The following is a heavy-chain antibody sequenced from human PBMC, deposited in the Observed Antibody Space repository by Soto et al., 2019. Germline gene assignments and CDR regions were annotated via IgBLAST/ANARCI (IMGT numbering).Heavy chain of an antibody. CDR3: ARYIAASGTYYLAF. CDR2: IYYNGTT. D-gene: IGHD6-13*01. V-gene: IGHV4-30-4*01. CDR1: GGSISSGDYY. J-gene: IGHJ4*02. Sequence: SETLSLTCTVSGGSISSGDYYWSWIRQPPGKGPEWIGNIYYNGTTTYSPSLESRLTISLDPSKNQFSLTLKSVTAADTAVYYCARYIAASGTYYLAFWVQGTLVTVSS.